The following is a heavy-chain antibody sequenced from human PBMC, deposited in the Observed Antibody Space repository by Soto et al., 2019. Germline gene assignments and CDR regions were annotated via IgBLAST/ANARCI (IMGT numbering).Heavy chain of an antibody. CDR1: GGSISSGGYY. CDR2: IYYSGST. V-gene: IGHV4-31*03. Sequence: PSETLSLTCTVSGGSISSGGYYWSWIRQHPGKGLEWIGYIYYSGSTYYNPSLKSRVTISVDTSKNQFSLKLSSVTAADTAVYYCASSLQWLRVYYYGMDVWGQGTTVTVSS. D-gene: IGHD3-22*01. CDR3: ASSLQWLRVYYYGMDV. J-gene: IGHJ6*02.